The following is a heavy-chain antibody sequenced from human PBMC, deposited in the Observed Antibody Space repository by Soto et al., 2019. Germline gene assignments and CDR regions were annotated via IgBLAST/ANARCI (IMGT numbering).Heavy chain of an antibody. D-gene: IGHD6-19*01. Sequence: SETLSLTCAVSGGSISSGDYYWSWIRQPPGKGLEWVGYIYYGGSTNYNPSLKSRVTISVDTSKNQFSLKLSSVTAADTAVYYCARLGSGYVSFYEYYFEYWGQGTLVTVSS. CDR3: ARLGSGYVSFYEYYFEY. CDR1: GGSISSGDYY. CDR2: IYYGGST. J-gene: IGHJ4*02. V-gene: IGHV4-30-4*01.